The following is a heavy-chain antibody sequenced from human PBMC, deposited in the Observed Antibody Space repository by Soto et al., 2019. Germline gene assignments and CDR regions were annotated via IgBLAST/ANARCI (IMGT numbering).Heavy chain of an antibody. CDR1: GLTFSSYA. J-gene: IGHJ6*02. CDR3: ARDMVRGMDV. Sequence: PGGSLRLSCAASGLTFSSYAMSWVRQAPGKGLEWVSVIYSGGSTYYADSVKGRFTISRDNSKNTLYLQMNSLRAEDTAVYYCARDMVRGMDVWGQGTTVTVSS. CDR2: IYSGGST. V-gene: IGHV3-66*01. D-gene: IGHD3-10*01.